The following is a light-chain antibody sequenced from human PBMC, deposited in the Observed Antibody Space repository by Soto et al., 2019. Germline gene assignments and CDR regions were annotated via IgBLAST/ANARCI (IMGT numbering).Light chain of an antibody. J-gene: IGLJ1*01. CDR2: DVS. Sequence: QSALTQPASVSGSPGQSITISCTGTSSDVGGYNYVSWYQQHPGKAPKLMIYDVSNRPSGVSNRFSGSKSGNTASLTISGLQAEDEADYYCSSYTSSSPPYVFGTGTKLTVL. CDR1: SSDVGGYNY. V-gene: IGLV2-14*01. CDR3: SSYTSSSPPYV.